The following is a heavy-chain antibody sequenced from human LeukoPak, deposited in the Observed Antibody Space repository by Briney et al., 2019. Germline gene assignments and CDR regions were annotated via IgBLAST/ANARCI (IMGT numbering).Heavy chain of an antibody. V-gene: IGHV4-39*01. J-gene: IGHJ6*03. CDR2: IYYSGST. CDR3: ARLAAGSGEGDYMDV. D-gene: IGHD6-19*01. Sequence: GSLRLSCAASGFTFSDYYMSWIRQPPGKGLEWIGSIYYSGSTYYNPSLKSRVTISVDTSKNQFSLKLSSVTAADTAVYYCARLAAGSGEGDYMDVWGKGTTVTISS. CDR1: GFTFSDYY.